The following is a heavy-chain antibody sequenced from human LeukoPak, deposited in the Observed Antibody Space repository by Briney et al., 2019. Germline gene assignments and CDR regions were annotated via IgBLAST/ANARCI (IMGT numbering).Heavy chain of an antibody. CDR2: IKQDGIEK. CDR1: GFTFSSYW. J-gene: IGHJ3*02. CDR3: ARGQVAFDI. Sequence: GGSLRLSCAASGFTFSSYWMSWVSQAPGKGLEGVANIKQDGIEKYYVDSVKGRLTIARDNANNSLYLQMNSLRAEDTAVYYCARGQVAFDIWGQGTMVAVSS. V-gene: IGHV3-7*01.